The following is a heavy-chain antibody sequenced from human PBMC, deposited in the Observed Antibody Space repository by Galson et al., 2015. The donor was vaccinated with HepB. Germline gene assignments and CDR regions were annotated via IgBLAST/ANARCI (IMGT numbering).Heavy chain of an antibody. D-gene: IGHD6-19*01. CDR2: INSDGSST. Sequence: SLRLSCAASGFTFSSYWMHWVRQAPGKGLVWVSRINSDGSSTSYADSVKGRFTISRDNAKNTLYLQMNSLRAEDTAVYYCASAGSSGWYGNHFDYWGQGTLVTVSS. CDR1: GFTFSSYW. J-gene: IGHJ4*02. V-gene: IGHV3-74*01. CDR3: ASAGSSGWYGNHFDY.